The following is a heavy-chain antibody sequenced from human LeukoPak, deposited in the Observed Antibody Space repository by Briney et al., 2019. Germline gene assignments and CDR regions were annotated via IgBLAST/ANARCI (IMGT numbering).Heavy chain of an antibody. CDR2: IWYDGSNE. CDR1: GFTFRNHG. D-gene: IGHD2-2*01. Sequence: PGRSLRLSCAASGFTFRNHGMHWVRQAPGKGLEWAAVIWYDGSNEEYADSVKGRFTVSRDNSRNTLYLQMNSLRAEDTAVYYCARESQLFYGMDVWGQGTTVTVSS. V-gene: IGHV3-33*01. CDR3: ARESQLFYGMDV. J-gene: IGHJ6*02.